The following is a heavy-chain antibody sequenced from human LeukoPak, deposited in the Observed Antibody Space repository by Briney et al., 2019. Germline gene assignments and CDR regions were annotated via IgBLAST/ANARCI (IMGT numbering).Heavy chain of an antibody. CDR3: ARDSFAGGYYYYLDV. D-gene: IGHD3-10*01. V-gene: IGHV4-4*07. CDR2: IYSTGIT. Sequence: SETLSLTCTVSGGSISSYYWSWIRQPPGEGLEWIGRIYSTGITKYNPSLKSRVIISVDTSKNQFTLKLNSVTAADTAVYYCARDSFAGGYYYYLDVWGKGTTVTVS. CDR1: GGSISSYY. J-gene: IGHJ6*03.